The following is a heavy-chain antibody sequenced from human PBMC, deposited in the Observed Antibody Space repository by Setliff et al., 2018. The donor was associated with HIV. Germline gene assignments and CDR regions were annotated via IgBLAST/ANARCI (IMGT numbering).Heavy chain of an antibody. J-gene: IGHJ5*02. CDR2: IYYSGIT. V-gene: IGHV4-39*01. CDR3: ARLAMAAAGMRWFGP. CDR1: GGSISSTNYY. D-gene: IGHD6-13*01. Sequence: LSLTCTVSGGSISSTNYYWAWIRQPPGKGLEWIGSIYYSGITYYNSSLKSRVTISVDTSKNQFSLRLSSVTATDTAVHYCARLAMAAAGMRWFGPWGQGALVTVSS.